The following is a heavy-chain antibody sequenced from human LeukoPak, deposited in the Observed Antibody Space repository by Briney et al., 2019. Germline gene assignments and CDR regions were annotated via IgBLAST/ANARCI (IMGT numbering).Heavy chain of an antibody. CDR3: ARVLGYYYDSSGYSRLDY. V-gene: IGHV5-51*01. D-gene: IGHD3-22*01. Sequence: GESLQISCKGSGFSFTNYWVGWVRQMPGKGLEWMGILDFGGSDNRYSPSFQGHVTISTDQSISTAYLQWSSLKASDTAMYYCARVLGYYYDSSGYSRLDYWGQGTLVTVSS. CDR2: LDFGGSDN. J-gene: IGHJ4*02. CDR1: GFSFTNYW.